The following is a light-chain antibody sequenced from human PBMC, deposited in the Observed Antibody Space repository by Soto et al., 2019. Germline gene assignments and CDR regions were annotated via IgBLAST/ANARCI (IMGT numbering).Light chain of an antibody. Sequence: EIVLTQSPGTLSLSPGERATLSCRASQSVSSTYLAWYQQKPGQAPRLLIYGASSRATGIPDRFSGSGSGTAFTLTISRLEPADFAAYYCQQYGSSLPYTFGQGTKLEIK. CDR3: QQYGSSLPYT. J-gene: IGKJ2*01. V-gene: IGKV3-20*01. CDR1: QSVSSTY. CDR2: GAS.